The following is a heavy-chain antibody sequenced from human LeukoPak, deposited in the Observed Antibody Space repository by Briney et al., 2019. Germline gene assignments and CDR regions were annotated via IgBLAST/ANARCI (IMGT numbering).Heavy chain of an antibody. Sequence: GGSLRLSCAASGFTFRRYAMHWVRKAPGKGLEWVAFIWYDGSNKYYEDSVKGRLTISRDNSKNTLNLQMNSLGAEDTAVYHCARDRLYHYDSGSPLTYDGFDIWGQGAMVTVSS. V-gene: IGHV3-33*01. CDR1: GFTFRRYA. D-gene: IGHD3-10*01. CDR3: ARDRLYHYDSGSPLTYDGFDI. CDR2: IWYDGSNK. J-gene: IGHJ3*02.